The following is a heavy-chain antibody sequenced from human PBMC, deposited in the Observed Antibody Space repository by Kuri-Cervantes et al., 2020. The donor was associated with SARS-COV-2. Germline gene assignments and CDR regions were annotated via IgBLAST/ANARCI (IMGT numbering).Heavy chain of an antibody. CDR2: ISWNSGSI. J-gene: IGHJ6*03. Sequence: GGSLRLSCAASGFTFNDYAMHWVRQAPGKGLEWVSGISWNSGSIGYADSVKGRFTISRDNAKNSLYLQMNSLRVEDTGVYYCARVACSSSNCAIYYYYMDVWGKGTAVTVSS. V-gene: IGHV3-9*01. D-gene: IGHD2-2*01. CDR3: ARVACSSSNCAIYYYYMDV. CDR1: GFTFNDYA.